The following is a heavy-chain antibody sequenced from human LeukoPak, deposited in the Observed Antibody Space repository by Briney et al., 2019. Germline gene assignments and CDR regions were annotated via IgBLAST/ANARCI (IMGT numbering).Heavy chain of an antibody. CDR3: AREPIAVAGTHDAFDI. V-gene: IGHV3-48*01. D-gene: IGHD6-19*01. Sequence: PGGSLRLSCAASGFTFSSYSMNWVRQAPGKGLEWVSYISSSSSTIYYADSVKGRFTISRDNAKNSLYLQMNSLRAEDTAVYYCAREPIAVAGTHDAFDIWGQGTMVTVSS. CDR1: GFTFSSYS. J-gene: IGHJ3*02. CDR2: ISSSSSTI.